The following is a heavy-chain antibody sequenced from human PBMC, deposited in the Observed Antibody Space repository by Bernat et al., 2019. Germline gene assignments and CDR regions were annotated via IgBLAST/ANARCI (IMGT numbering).Heavy chain of an antibody. Sequence: QVQLVESGGGVVQPGRSLRLSCAASGFTFSSYAMHWVRQAPGKGLEWVAVISYDGSNKYYADSVKGRFTISRDNSKNTLYLQMNSLRAEDTAVYYCASNRGWLVRVGLQQWGQGNLVTVYS. CDR3: ASNRGWLVRVGLQQ. CDR1: GFTFSSYA. J-gene: IGHJ1*01. CDR2: ISYDGSNK. D-gene: IGHD6-19*01. V-gene: IGHV3-30*01.